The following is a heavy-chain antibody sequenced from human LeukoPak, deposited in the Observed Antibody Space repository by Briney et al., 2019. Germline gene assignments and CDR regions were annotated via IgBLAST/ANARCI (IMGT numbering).Heavy chain of an antibody. Sequence: GGSLRLSCAASGFSFSSYGMHWVRQAPGKGLEWVAFIRYDGSNKYYADSVKGRFTISRDNSKDTLYLLMNSLRTEDTAVYYCAKADCGGDCYGSDYWGQGTLVTVSS. J-gene: IGHJ4*02. CDR1: GFSFSSYG. D-gene: IGHD2-21*01. V-gene: IGHV3-30*02. CDR2: IRYDGSNK. CDR3: AKADCGGDCYGSDY.